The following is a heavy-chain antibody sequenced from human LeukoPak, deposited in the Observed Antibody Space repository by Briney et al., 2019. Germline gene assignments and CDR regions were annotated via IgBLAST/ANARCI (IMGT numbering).Heavy chain of an antibody. V-gene: IGHV4-30-4*01. CDR3: ASYYDSGGYWGGDAFDI. J-gene: IGHJ3*02. CDR2: IYYSGST. CDR1: GGSISSGDYY. Sequence: SETLSLTCTVSGGSISSGDYYWSWIRQPPGKGLEWIGYIYYSGSTYYNPSLKSRVTISVDTSKNQFSLKLSSVTAADTAVYYCASYYDSGGYWGGDAFDIWGQGTMVTVSS. D-gene: IGHD3-22*01.